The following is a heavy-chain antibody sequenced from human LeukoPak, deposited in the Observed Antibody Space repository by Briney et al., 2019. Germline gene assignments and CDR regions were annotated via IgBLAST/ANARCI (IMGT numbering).Heavy chain of an antibody. D-gene: IGHD2-21*02. CDR1: GGSISSGDYY. J-gene: IGHJ4*02. Sequence: PSETLSLTCTVSGGSISSGDYYWSWIRQPPGKGLEWIGYIYYSGSTYYNPSLKSRVTISVDTSKNQFSLKLSSVTAADTAVYYCAGAIGDNGFDYWGQGTLVTVSS. CDR3: AGAIGDNGFDY. CDR2: IYYSGST. V-gene: IGHV4-30-4*08.